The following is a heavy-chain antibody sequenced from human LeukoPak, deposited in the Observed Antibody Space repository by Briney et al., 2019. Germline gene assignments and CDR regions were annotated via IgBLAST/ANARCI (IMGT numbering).Heavy chain of an antibody. D-gene: IGHD3-22*01. CDR1: GYTFTGYY. V-gene: IGHV1-2*02. Sequence: GASVKVSCKASGYTFTGYYMHWARQAPGQGLEWMGWINPNSGGTNYAQKFQGRVTMTRDTSISTAYMELSRLRSDDTAVYYCAREIPVTTYYYDSSGYPDAFDIWGQGTMVTVSS. CDR2: INPNSGGT. CDR3: AREIPVTTYYYDSSGYPDAFDI. J-gene: IGHJ3*02.